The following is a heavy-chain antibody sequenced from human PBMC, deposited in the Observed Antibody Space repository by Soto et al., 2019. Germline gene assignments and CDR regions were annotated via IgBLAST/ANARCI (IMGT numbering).Heavy chain of an antibody. CDR1: GFTFGNSW. J-gene: IGHJ4*02. CDR3: ATAEVDY. CDR2: MNSDGSST. V-gene: IGHV3-74*01. Sequence: PGGSLRLSCAASGFTFGNSWMHWVRQAPGKGLEWVSRMNSDGSSTNYADSVKGRFTVSRDNAKDTLYLQMNSLRAEDTAVYYCATAEVDYWGPGTLVTV.